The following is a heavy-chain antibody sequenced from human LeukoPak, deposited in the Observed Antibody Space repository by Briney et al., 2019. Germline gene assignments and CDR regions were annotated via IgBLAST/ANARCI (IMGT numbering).Heavy chain of an antibody. V-gene: IGHV4-39*07. CDR2: IYYSGST. J-gene: IGHJ4*02. CDR1: GGSISSSSYY. Sequence: SETLSLTCTVSGGSISSSSYYWGWIRQPPGKGLEWIGSIYYSGSTYYNPSLKSRVTISVDTSKNQFSLKLSSVTAADTAVYYCARDGRWGGLNGYELSFDYWGQGTLVTVSS. D-gene: IGHD5-12*01. CDR3: ARDGRWGGLNGYELSFDY.